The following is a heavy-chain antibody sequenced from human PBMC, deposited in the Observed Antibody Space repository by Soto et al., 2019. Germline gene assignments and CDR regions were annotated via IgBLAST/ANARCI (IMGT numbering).Heavy chain of an antibody. D-gene: IGHD7-27*01. J-gene: IGHJ4*02. CDR2: IYSGVST. CDR3: ARGPSGDKVEY. CDR1: GGSISNGYYS. V-gene: IGHV4-30-4*01. Sequence: QVQLQESGPGLVKPSQTLSLTCTVSGGSISNGYYSWSWIRQSPEKGLEWIGHIYSGVSTYSNPSLNNRLTISIDTSKNQFSRSLSSVTAADTAVYYCARGPSGDKVEYWGQGTLVTVSS.